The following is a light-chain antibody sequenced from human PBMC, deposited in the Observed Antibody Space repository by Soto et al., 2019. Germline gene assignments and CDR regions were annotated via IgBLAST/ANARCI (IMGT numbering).Light chain of an antibody. J-gene: IGLJ2*01. V-gene: IGLV2-14*01. CDR2: EVR. CDR3: SSYTSKSSLI. Sequence: QSALTQPASVSGSPGQSITISCAGTMRDVGAYNLVSWYQQHPGRAPQLIIYEVRNRPSGISFPFSGSKSGNTASLTISGLQAEDEADYYCSSYTSKSSLIFGGGTEVTVL. CDR1: MRDVGAYNL.